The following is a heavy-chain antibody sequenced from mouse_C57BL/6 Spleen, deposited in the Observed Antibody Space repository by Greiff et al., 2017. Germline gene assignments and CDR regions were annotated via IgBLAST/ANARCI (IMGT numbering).Heavy chain of an antibody. Sequence: QVQLQHSGAELVKPGASVKMSCKASGYTFTTYPIEWMKQNHGKSLEWIGNFHPYNDDTKYNEKFKGKATLTVEKSSSTVYLELSRLTSDDSAVYYCARGGYYGSSSYYFDYWGQGTTLTVSS. CDR3: ARGGYYGSSSYYFDY. CDR1: GYTFTTYP. D-gene: IGHD1-1*01. V-gene: IGHV1-47*01. CDR2: FHPYNDDT. J-gene: IGHJ2*01.